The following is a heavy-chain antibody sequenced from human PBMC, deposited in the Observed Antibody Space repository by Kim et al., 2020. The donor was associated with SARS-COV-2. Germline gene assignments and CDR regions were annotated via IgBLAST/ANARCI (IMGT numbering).Heavy chain of an antibody. CDR2: IKQDGSEK. Sequence: GGSLRLSCAASGFTFSSYWMSWVRQAPGKGLEWVANIKQDGSEKYYVDSVKGRFTISRDNAKNSLYLQMNSLRAEDTAVYYCARDRDNDYGDYDLYFDLWGRGTLVTVSS. D-gene: IGHD4-17*01. J-gene: IGHJ2*01. CDR3: ARDRDNDYGDYDLYFDL. CDR1: GFTFSSYW. V-gene: IGHV3-7*03.